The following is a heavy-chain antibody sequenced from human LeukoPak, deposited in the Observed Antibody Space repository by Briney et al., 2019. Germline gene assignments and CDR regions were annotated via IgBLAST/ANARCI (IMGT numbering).Heavy chain of an antibody. CDR3: AGAITMSSGVAFDI. J-gene: IGHJ3*02. D-gene: IGHD3-10*02. CDR2: INWNGGST. CDR1: GFTSDDYG. V-gene: IGHV3-20*04. Sequence: PGGSLRLSCAASGFTSDDYGMSWVRQAPGKGQEWVSGINWNGGSTGYADSVKGRFTISRDNAKNSLYLQMNSLRAEDTALYYCAGAITMSSGVAFDIWGQGTMVTVSS.